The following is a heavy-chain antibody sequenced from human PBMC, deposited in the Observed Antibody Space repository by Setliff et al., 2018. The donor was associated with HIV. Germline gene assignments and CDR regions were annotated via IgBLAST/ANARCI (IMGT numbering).Heavy chain of an antibody. CDR3: ARERGDCSSNTCYGTDY. Sequence: GESLKISCKGSGYSFTSYWIGWVRQMAGKGLEWMGSIYPGDSEIRYSPSFQGQVTISVDKSISTAYLQWSSLKASDTAMYYCARERGDCSSNTCYGTDYWGQGTLVTVSS. CDR1: GYSFTSYW. D-gene: IGHD2-2*01. V-gene: IGHV5-51*01. J-gene: IGHJ4*02. CDR2: IYPGDSEI.